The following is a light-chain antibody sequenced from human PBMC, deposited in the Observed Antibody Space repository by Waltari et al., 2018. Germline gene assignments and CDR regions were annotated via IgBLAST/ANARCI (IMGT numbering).Light chain of an antibody. CDR2: GPG. V-gene: IGLV3-19*01. CDR3: HSRETFSTRL. J-gene: IGLJ2*01. Sequence: SSDLTQDPSVSVALGHTVRITCQGYTLRSYYANWYQQTPGQAPVLVLYGPGNRPSGIPDRFSGSTSGNTASLTITGAQAEDEADYYCHSRETFSTRLFGGGTRLTV. CDR1: TLRSYY.